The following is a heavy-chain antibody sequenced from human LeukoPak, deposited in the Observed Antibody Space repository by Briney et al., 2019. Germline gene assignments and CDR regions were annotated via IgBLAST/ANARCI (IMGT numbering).Heavy chain of an antibody. CDR2: FDPGMAET. V-gene: IGHV1-24*01. J-gene: IGHJ4*02. Sequence: ATAYASRKDSVYRISELTMHWISRAPAKGYEWMGGFDPGMAETIYAEKFQGRITMTEDTSTDTAYMELSSLRSEDTAVYYCAPGHEYGLLDYWGQGTLVTVSS. D-gene: IGHD4-17*01. CDR1: VYRISELT. CDR3: APGHEYGLLDY.